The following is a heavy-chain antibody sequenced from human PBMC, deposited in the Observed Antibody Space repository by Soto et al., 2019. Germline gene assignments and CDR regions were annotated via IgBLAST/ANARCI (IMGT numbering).Heavy chain of an antibody. CDR2: MNPDGTII. V-gene: IGHV3-74*03. D-gene: IGHD3-3*01. J-gene: IGHJ5*02. CDR3: VKRGEYTSGFGH. CDR1: GLTFRMFW. Sequence: PGGSLRLSCEVSGLTFRMFWMHWVRQDPGKGLVWVSGMNPDGTIIKYGDAVKGRFTISRDNANSTLYLQMDSVRVEDTGVYYCVKRGEYTSGFGHWGQGTLVTVSS.